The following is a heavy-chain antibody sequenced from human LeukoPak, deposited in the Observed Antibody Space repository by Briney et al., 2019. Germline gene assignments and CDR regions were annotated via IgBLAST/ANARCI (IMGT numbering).Heavy chain of an antibody. CDR2: ISGSSTYI. J-gene: IGHJ4*02. V-gene: IGHV3-21*01. Sequence: GESLRLSCAASGFTFSSYSMNWVRQAPGKGLEWVSSISGSSTYIDYADSVKGRFTISRDNAKNALYLQMDSPRAEDTAVYYCARDHSSGRNFDFWGQGTLVTVSS. CDR3: ARDHSSGRNFDF. CDR1: GFTFSSYS. D-gene: IGHD3-22*01.